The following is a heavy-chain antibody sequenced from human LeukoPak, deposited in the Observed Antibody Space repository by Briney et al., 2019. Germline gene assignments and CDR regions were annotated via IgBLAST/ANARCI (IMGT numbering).Heavy chain of an antibody. CDR1: GGSITSYY. J-gene: IGHJ4*02. CDR2: IYYSGST. Sequence: SETLSLTCTVSGGSITSYYLSWIRQPPGKGLEWIGYIYYSGSTNYSPSLKSRVTISVDTSKNQFSLKLSSVTAADTAVYYCARGWGYFDSWGQGTLVTVSS. V-gene: IGHV4-59*08. D-gene: IGHD7-27*01. CDR3: ARGWGYFDS.